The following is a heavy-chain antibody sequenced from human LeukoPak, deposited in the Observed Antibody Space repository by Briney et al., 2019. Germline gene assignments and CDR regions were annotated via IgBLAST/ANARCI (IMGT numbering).Heavy chain of an antibody. D-gene: IGHD3-22*01. CDR1: GYSFTSYW. CDR3: ARPYYYDSSGYYYFDY. CDR2: IYPGDSDT. V-gene: IGHV5-51*01. J-gene: IGHJ4*02. Sequence: GESLKISCKGSGYSFTSYWIGWVRQMPGKGLEWMGIIYPGDSDTRYSPSFQGQVTISADKSISTAYLQWSSLKASDTAMYYCARPYYYDSSGYYYFDYWGQGTLVTVSS.